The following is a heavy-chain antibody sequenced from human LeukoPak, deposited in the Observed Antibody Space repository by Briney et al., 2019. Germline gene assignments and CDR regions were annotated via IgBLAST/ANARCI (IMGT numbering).Heavy chain of an antibody. Sequence: SETLSLTCAVSGGSICSGAYSWSWIRQPPGKGLEWIGYIYHSGSTYYNPSLNSRVTMSLDRSKNQFSLKVNSVTAADTAVYYCAGLTTTAWYFDLWGRGTLVTVSS. CDR2: IYHSGST. D-gene: IGHD1-26*01. V-gene: IGHV4-30-2*01. CDR1: GGSICSGAYS. CDR3: AGLTTTAWYFDL. J-gene: IGHJ2*01.